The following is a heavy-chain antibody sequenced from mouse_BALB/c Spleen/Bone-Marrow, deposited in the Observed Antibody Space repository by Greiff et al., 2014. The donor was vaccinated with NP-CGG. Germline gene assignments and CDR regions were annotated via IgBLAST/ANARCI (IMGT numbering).Heavy chain of an antibody. D-gene: IGHD2-4*01. CDR3: ARGGHDFSLDY. CDR2: IDTSDSYT. CDR1: GYTFTDNW. Sequence: QVHVKQSGAELGMPGASVKMSCKASGYTFTDNWIYWVKQRPGQGLEWIGAIDTSDSYTNYSQKFMGKASLTVDASSSTAYMQVSSLTSDDSAVYYCARGGHDFSLDYWGQGTSVTVSS. J-gene: IGHJ4*01. V-gene: IGHV1-69*01.